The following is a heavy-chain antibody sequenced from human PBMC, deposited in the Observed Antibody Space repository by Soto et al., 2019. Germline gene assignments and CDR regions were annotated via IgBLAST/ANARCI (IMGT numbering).Heavy chain of an antibody. CDR2: ISAYNGNT. J-gene: IGHJ4*02. V-gene: IGHV1-18*01. CDR3: ARDLCIGGSCYPEFDY. Sequence: QVQLVQSGAEVKKPGASVKVSCKASGYTFTSYGISWVRQAPGQGLEWMGWISAYNGNTNYAQKLQGRVTMTTDTSTSTAYMELRSLRSDDTAVEYCARDLCIGGSCYPEFDYWGQGTLVTVSS. D-gene: IGHD2-15*01. CDR1: GYTFTSYG.